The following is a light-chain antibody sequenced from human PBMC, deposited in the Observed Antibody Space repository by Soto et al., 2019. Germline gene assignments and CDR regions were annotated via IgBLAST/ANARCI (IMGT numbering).Light chain of an antibody. Sequence: EIEITQSPATLSVSPGQRVTLSCRASQSVSSNLAWYQQKVGQAPRLLIYGASTRATGIPARFSGSGSGTEFFLTISSLQSEDFAVYYCQQYNDWTPWTLGQGTKVDIK. V-gene: IGKV3-15*01. CDR2: GAS. J-gene: IGKJ1*01. CDR1: QSVSSN. CDR3: QQYNDWTPWT.